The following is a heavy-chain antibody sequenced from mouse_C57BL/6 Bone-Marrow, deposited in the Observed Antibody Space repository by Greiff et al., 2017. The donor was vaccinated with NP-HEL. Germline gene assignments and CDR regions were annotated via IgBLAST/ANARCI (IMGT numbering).Heavy chain of an antibody. D-gene: IGHD2-5*01. V-gene: IGHV14-4*01. CDR2: IDPENGDT. CDR1: GFNIKDDY. J-gene: IGHJ4*01. CDR3: TISYYSNYWDALDY. Sequence: EVKLQESGAELVRPGASVKLSCTASGFNIKDDYMHWVKQRPEQGLEWIGWIDPENGDTEYASKFQGQATITADTPSNTSYLQLRSLTSEDTAVYYCTISYYSNYWDALDYWGQGTAVTVSS.